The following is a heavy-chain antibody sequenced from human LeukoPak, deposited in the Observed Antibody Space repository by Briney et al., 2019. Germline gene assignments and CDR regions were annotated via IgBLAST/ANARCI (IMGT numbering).Heavy chain of an antibody. J-gene: IGHJ4*02. CDR1: GFTFSSYG. D-gene: IGHD2-2*01. V-gene: IGHV3-23*01. Sequence: PGGSLRLSYAASGFTFSSYGMHWVRQAPGKGLEWVSAISGSGGSTYYADSVKGRFTISRDNSKNTLYLQMNSLRAEDTAVYYCAKVRISRPFNYFDYWGQGTLVTVSS. CDR3: AKVRISRPFNYFDY. CDR2: ISGSGGST.